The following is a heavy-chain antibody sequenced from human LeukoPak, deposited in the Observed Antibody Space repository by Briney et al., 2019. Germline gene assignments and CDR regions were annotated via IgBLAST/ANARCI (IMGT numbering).Heavy chain of an antibody. CDR3: ARESSYSSSWYNWFDP. V-gene: IGHV4-39*07. CDR1: GGSISSSSYY. Sequence: SETLSLTCTVSGGSISSSSYYWGWIRQTPGKGLEWIGSIYYSGSTYYNPSLKSRVTISVDTSKNQFSLKLSSVTAADTAVYYCARESSYSSSWYNWFDPWGQGTLVTVSS. CDR2: IYYSGST. D-gene: IGHD6-13*01. J-gene: IGHJ5*02.